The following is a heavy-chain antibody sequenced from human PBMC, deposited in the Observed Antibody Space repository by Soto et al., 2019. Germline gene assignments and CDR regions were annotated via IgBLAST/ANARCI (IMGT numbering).Heavy chain of an antibody. CDR2: ISWNSGII. V-gene: IGHV3-9*01. J-gene: IGHJ3*01. CDR3: TKDTHSPSGYFEAFDV. Sequence: DAQLVESGGGLVQPGKSLRISCVASGFTFDDHTMHWVRQAPGRGLEWVSCISWNSGIIGYADSVKGRFTISRDNAKNSLYLRMDSLRSEGTAVYYCTKDTHSPSGYFEAFDVWGQGTKVTVSS. CDR1: GFTFDDHT. D-gene: IGHD3-22*01.